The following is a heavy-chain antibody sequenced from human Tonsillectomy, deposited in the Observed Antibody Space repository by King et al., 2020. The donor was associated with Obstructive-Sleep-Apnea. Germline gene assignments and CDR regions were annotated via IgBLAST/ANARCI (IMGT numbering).Heavy chain of an antibody. D-gene: IGHD2-15*01. CDR2: IDPSDSYT. CDR3: TRHVGYCSGGGCYSGAFDI. V-gene: IGHV5-10-1*03. J-gene: IGHJ3*02. CDR1: ENSFTSYW. Sequence: QLVQSGAEVKKPGESLRISCKGSENSFTSYWISWVRQMPGKGLEWMGRIDPSDSYTNYSPSFQGHVTISADKSISAAYVQWSSLKASDTAIYYCTRHVGYCSGGGCYSGAFDIWGQGTLVTVSS.